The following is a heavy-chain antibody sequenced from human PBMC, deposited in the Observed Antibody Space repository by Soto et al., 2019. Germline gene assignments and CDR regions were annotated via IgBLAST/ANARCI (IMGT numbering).Heavy chain of an antibody. CDR1: GFTFSSYE. D-gene: IGHD4-17*01. V-gene: IGHV3-48*03. Sequence: EVQLVESGGGLVQPGGSLRLSCAASGFTFSSYEMNWVRQAPGKGLEWVSYISSSGSTIYYADSVKGRFTISRDNAKNSLYLQMNRLRAEDTAVYYCAGGDYGDYAYYYYYGMDVWGQGTTVTVSS. J-gene: IGHJ6*02. CDR2: ISSSGSTI. CDR3: AGGDYGDYAYYYYYGMDV.